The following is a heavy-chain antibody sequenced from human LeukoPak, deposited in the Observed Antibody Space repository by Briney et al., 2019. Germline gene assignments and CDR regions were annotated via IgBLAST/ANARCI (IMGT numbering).Heavy chain of an antibody. CDR1: GYTFAAYY. D-gene: IGHD3-22*01. CDR3: ARGRRGYPHDY. J-gene: IGHJ4*02. Sequence: ASVKVSCKASGYTFAAYYMYWVRQAPGQGLEWMGWIRPNSGVTNYTQKFQGRVTMTRDTSINTAYMELSSLRSEDTAVYYCARGRRGYPHDYWGQGTLVTVSS. V-gene: IGHV1-2*02. CDR2: IRPNSGVT.